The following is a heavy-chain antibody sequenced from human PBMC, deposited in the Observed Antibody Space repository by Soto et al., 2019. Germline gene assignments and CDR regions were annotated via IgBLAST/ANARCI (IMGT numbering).Heavy chain of an antibody. D-gene: IGHD1-7*01. CDR3: ARDNLEIRAFDL. Sequence: GASVKVSCKASGSTFIDFYIYWLRQAPGQRPEWMGWINPNRGGTFYAQSFQGRVTFTRDTSTNTAYMELSRLTSDDTAMYYCARDNLEIRAFDLWGQGTTVTVSS. J-gene: IGHJ3*01. V-gene: IGHV1-2*02. CDR1: GSTFIDFY. CDR2: INPNRGGT.